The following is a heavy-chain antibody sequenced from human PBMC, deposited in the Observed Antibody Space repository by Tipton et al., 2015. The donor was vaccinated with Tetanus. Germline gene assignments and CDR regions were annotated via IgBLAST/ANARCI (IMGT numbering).Heavy chain of an antibody. J-gene: IGHJ4*02. Sequence: LRLSCTVSGGSVRSGSYYWAWIRQPPGKGLEYIGYILYGGSPHYSPSLKSRVTVSADPSKNQFSLKLSSVTAADTAVYYCARMHDFWSGYCDFWGQGTLVTVSS. CDR2: ILYGGSP. D-gene: IGHD3-3*01. CDR3: ARMHDFWSGYCDF. V-gene: IGHV4-61*01. CDR1: GGSVRSGSYY.